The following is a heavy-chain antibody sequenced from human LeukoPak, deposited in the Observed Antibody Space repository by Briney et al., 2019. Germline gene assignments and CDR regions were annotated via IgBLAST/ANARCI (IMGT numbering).Heavy chain of an antibody. J-gene: IGHJ4*02. D-gene: IGHD6-13*01. V-gene: IGHV1-46*01. CDR1: GYTFTSYY. CDR3: ARGGIAAAAFDY. CDR2: INPSGGST. Sequence: ASVKVSCKASGYTFTSYYMHWVRQAPGQGLEWMEIINPSGGSTSYAQKFQGRVTMTRDTSTSTVYMELSSLRSEDTAVYYYARGGIAAAAFDYWGQGTLVTVSS.